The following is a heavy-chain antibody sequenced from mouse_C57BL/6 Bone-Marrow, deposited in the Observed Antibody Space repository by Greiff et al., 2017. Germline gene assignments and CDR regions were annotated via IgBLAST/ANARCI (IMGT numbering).Heavy chain of an antibody. J-gene: IGHJ4*01. CDR3: SRDDRYEAMDC. CDR1: GYTFTDYE. CDR2: IDPATGGT. D-gene: IGHD2-14*01. V-gene: IGHV1-15*01. Sequence: QVQLQQSGAELVRPGASVTLSCKASGYTFTDYEMHWVKQTPVHGLEWIGAIDPATGGTAYNQKFKGKAILTADKSSSTAYMEVRSLTSEDSAVYYCSRDDRYEAMDCWGQGTSVTVSS.